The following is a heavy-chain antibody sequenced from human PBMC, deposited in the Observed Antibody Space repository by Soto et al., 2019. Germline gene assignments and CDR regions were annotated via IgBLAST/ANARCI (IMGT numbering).Heavy chain of an antibody. V-gene: IGHV1-69*13. CDR3: AKTPPRTTATAYYFDY. D-gene: IGHD4-17*01. CDR1: GDTFSTYA. J-gene: IGHJ4*02. CDR2: IIPIYATT. Sequence: SVKVSCKASGDTFSTYAISWVRQAPGQGLEWMGGIIPIYATTNYAQKFQGRVTITADESTNTAYMELSSLRSEDTAVYYCAKTPPRTTATAYYFDYWGQGTLVTVSS.